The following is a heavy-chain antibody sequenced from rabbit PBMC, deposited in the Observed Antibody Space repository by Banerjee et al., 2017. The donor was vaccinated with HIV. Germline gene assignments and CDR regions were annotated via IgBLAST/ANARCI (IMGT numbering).Heavy chain of an antibody. CDR1: GFSLSSYA. J-gene: IGHJ4*01. V-gene: IGHV1S47*01. Sequence: QEQLVESGGGLVTPGGSLTLTCTVSGFSLSSYAMQWVRQAPGKGPEWIAYIDPVFGNTYYASWVNGRFTISSHNAQNTMYLQLNSLTAADTATYFCARGLVAGVLDLWGPGTLVTVS. CDR2: IDPVFGNT. CDR3: ARGLVAGVLDL. D-gene: IGHD3-3*01.